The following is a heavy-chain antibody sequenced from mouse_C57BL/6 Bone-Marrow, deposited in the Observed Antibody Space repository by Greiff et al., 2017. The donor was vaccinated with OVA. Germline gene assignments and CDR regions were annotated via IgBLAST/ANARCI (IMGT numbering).Heavy chain of an antibody. CDR3: ARSYSNYVWYFDV. D-gene: IGHD2-5*01. Sequence: VQLQQSGPELVKPGASVKISCKASGYTFTDYYMNWVKQSHGKSLEWIGDINPNNGGTSYNQKFKGKATLTVDKSSSTAYMERRSLTSEDSAVYYCARSYSNYVWYFDVWGTGTTVTVSS. V-gene: IGHV1-26*01. J-gene: IGHJ1*03. CDR2: INPNNGGT. CDR1: GYTFTDYY.